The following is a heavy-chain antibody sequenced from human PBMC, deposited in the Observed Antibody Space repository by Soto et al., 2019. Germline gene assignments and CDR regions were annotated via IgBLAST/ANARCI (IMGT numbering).Heavy chain of an antibody. V-gene: IGHV4-30-2*06. D-gene: IGHD2-2*01. Sequence: QLQLEESGSGLVRPSQTLSLTCVVSGASVSSGGFSWSWIRQSTGRGLEWIGYIYHTGSTQSNPSLRLRATMSLDRSNNHLSLSLTSVTAADTAVYFCARAVDTSTIRPNFDHWGRGTLVSVSS. CDR1: GASVSSGGFS. CDR3: ARAVDTSTIRPNFDH. J-gene: IGHJ4*02. CDR2: IYHTGST.